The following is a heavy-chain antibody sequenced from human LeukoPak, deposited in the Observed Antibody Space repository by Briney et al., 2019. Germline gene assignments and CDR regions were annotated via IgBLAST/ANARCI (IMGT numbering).Heavy chain of an antibody. D-gene: IGHD3-22*01. CDR2: IWYDGSNK. V-gene: IGHV3-33*01. Sequence: PGGSLRLSCAASGFTFSSYGMHRVRQAPGKGLEGGAVIWYDGSNKYYADSVKGRFTIPRDNSKNTLYLQMNSLRAEDTAVYYCARPQYYYDSSGYSYWGQGTLVTVSS. CDR1: GFTFSSYG. J-gene: IGHJ4*02. CDR3: ARPQYYYDSSGYSY.